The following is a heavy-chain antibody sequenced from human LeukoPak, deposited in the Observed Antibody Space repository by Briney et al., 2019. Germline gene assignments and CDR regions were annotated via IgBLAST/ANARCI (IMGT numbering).Heavy chain of an antibody. CDR3: ASALLGVTDFDY. Sequence: SSETLSLTCTVSGGSISSYYWSWIRQPPGKGLEWIGYIYYSGSTNYNPSLKSRVTISVDTSKNQFSLKLSSVTAADTAVYYCASALLGVTDFDYWGQGTLVTVSS. J-gene: IGHJ4*02. V-gene: IGHV4-59*01. CDR1: GGSISSYY. CDR2: IYYSGST. D-gene: IGHD3-16*01.